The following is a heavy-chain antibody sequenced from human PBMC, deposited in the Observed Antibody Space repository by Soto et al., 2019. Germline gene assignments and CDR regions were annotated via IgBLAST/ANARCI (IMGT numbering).Heavy chain of an antibody. CDR3: AKKGGAEQLWTYGMDV. CDR2: IIGSGGST. J-gene: IGHJ6*02. D-gene: IGHD6-13*01. V-gene: IGHV3-23*01. Sequence: GSLRLSFAASGFTFSSYAMSCVLQAPGKGLEWVSGIIGSGGSTFNADSVKGRFTISRDNSKNTLFLQMNSLRAEDTAVYYCAKKGGAEQLWTYGMDVWGQGTTVTVSS. CDR1: GFTFSSYA.